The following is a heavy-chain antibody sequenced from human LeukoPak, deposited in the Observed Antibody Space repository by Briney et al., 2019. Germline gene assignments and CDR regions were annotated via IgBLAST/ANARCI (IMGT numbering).Heavy chain of an antibody. CDR3: ARDYRRMIAARPTYYYYYYMDV. CDR2: IYTSGST. V-gene: IGHV4-61*02. D-gene: IGHD6-6*01. J-gene: IGHJ6*03. Sequence: SETLSLTCTVSGGSISSRTYYWSWIRQPAGKGLEWIGRIYTSGSTKYNPSLKSRVTISVDTSKNQFSLKLRSVTAADTAVYYCARDYRRMIAARPTYYYYYYMDVWGKGTTVTVSS. CDR1: GGSISSRTYY.